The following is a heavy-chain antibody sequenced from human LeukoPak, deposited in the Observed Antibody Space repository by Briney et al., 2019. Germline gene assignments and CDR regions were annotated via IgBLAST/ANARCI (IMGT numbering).Heavy chain of an antibody. V-gene: IGHV4-4*07. CDR2: IYTSGST. J-gene: IGHJ5*02. CDR3: ARDQIVVVPAAKVHWFDP. D-gene: IGHD2-2*01. Sequence: SETLSLTCTVSGGSISSYYWSWIRQPAGKGLEWIGRIYTSGSTTYNPSLKSGVTMSVDTSKNQFSLKLSSVTAADTAVYYCARDQIVVVPAAKVHWFDPWGQGTLVTVSS. CDR1: GGSISSYY.